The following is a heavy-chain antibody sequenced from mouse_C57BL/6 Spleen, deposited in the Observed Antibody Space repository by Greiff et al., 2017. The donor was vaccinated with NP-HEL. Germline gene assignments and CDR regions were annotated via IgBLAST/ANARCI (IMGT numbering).Heavy chain of an antibody. Sequence: VQVVESGAELVRPGTSVKMSCKASGYTFTNYWIGWAKQRPGHGLEWIGDIYPGGGYTNYNEKFKGKATLTADKSSSTAYMQFSSLTSEDSAIYYCARRGDGYYYAMDYWGQGTSVTVSS. CDR3: ARRGDGYYYAMDY. V-gene: IGHV1-63*01. D-gene: IGHD2-3*01. CDR1: GYTFTNYW. CDR2: IYPGGGYT. J-gene: IGHJ4*01.